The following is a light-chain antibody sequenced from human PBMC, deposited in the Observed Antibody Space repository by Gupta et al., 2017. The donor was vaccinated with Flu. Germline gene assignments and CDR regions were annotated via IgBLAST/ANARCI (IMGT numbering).Light chain of an antibody. V-gene: IGLV3-10*01. CDR3: YSVDPTDGNSGV. J-gene: IGLJ2*01. CDR1: ALPKKF. Sequence: QTTRITCSGDALPKKFAYWLQQKSGQAPVLVIYDEKKRRSGSPEEFSGSTSGATSTFTITGAQVEEDADYYYYSVDPTDGNSGVFGGGTKLTVL. CDR2: DEK.